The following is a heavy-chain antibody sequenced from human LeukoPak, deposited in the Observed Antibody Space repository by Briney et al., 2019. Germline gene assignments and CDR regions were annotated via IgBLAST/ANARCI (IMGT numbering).Heavy chain of an antibody. V-gene: IGHV1-8*01. Sequence: ASVKVSCKASGYTFTSYDINWVRQATGQGLEWMGWMNPNSGNTGYAQKFQGRVTITRNTSISTAYMELRSLISDDTAVYYCARDRGYSTSWSFDYWGQGTLVTVSS. CDR1: GYTFTSYD. CDR3: ARDRGYSTSWSFDY. J-gene: IGHJ4*02. D-gene: IGHD6-13*01. CDR2: MNPNSGNT.